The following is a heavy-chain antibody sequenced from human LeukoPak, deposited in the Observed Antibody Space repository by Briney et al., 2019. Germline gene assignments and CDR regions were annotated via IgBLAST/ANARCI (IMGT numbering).Heavy chain of an antibody. D-gene: IGHD1-26*01. J-gene: IGHJ4*02. CDR1: GFTFSSYG. V-gene: IGHV3-30*18. Sequence: GGSLRLSCAASGFTFSSYGMHWVRQAPGKGLEWVAVISYDGSNKYYADSVKGRFTISRDNSKNTLYLQMNSLRAEDTAVYYCAKDRGSGSYYLYFDYWGQGTLVTVSS. CDR2: ISYDGSNK. CDR3: AKDRGSGSYYLYFDY.